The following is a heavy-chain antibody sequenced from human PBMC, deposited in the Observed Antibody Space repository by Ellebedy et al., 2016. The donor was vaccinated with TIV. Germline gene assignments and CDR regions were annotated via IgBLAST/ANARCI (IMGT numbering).Heavy chain of an antibody. CDR1: GGPFSSSA. Sequence: ASVKVSCKASGGPFSSSAISWVRQAPGQGLEWMGRINPNSGDTTYAQKFLGRVTLTRDTSISTAYMGLSRLRSDDTAIYYCARDRGSYLPRGGMDVWGQGTTVTVSS. CDR3: ARDRGSYLPRGGMDV. CDR2: INPNSGDT. V-gene: IGHV1-2*06. D-gene: IGHD1-26*01. J-gene: IGHJ6*02.